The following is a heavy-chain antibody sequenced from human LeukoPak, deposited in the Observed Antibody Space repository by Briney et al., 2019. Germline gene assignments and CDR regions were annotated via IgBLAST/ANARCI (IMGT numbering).Heavy chain of an antibody. J-gene: IGHJ4*02. CDR3: AREYDSSGYYYKYYFDY. V-gene: IGHV1-69*13. CDR2: IIPIFGTA. CDR1: GGTFSSYA. D-gene: IGHD3-22*01. Sequence: WASVKVSCKASGGTFSSYAISWVRQAPGQRLEWMGGIIPIFGTANYAQKFQGRVTITADESTSTAYMELSSLRSEDTAVYYCAREYDSSGYYYKYYFDYWGQGTLVTVSS.